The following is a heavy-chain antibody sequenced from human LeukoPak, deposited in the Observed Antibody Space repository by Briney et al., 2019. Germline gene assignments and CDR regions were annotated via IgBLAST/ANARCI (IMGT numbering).Heavy chain of an antibody. CDR2: ISYDGSNK. CDR1: GLTFSSYG. V-gene: IGHV3-30*18. D-gene: IGHD5-18*01. CDR3: AKAIHRGYSYGYYYYYGMDV. J-gene: IGHJ6*02. Sequence: GGSLRLSCAASGLTFSSYGMHWVRQAPGKGLEWVAVISYDGSNKYYADSVKGRFTISRDNSKNTLYLQMNSLRAEDTAVYYCAKAIHRGYSYGYYYYYGMDVWGQGTTVTVSS.